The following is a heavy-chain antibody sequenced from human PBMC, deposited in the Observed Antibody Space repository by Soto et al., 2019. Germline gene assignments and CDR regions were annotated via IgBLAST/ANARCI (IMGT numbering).Heavy chain of an antibody. D-gene: IGHD6-6*01. CDR1: GFTFSSYA. CDR2: ISGSGGST. J-gene: IGHJ4*02. Sequence: GGSLRLSCAASGFTFSSYAMSWVRQAPGKGLEWVSAISGSGGSTYYADSVKGRFTISRDNSKNTLYLQMNSLRAEDTSVYYCANEYSSSSYFDYWGQGTLVTVSS. V-gene: IGHV3-23*01. CDR3: ANEYSSSSYFDY.